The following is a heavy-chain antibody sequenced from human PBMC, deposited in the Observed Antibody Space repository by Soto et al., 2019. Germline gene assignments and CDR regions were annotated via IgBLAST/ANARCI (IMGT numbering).Heavy chain of an antibody. CDR3: AREVSDWFDP. V-gene: IGHV1-8*01. CDR2: MNPNSGNT. Sequence: QVQLVQSGAEVKKPGASVKVSCKASGYTFTSYDINWVRQATGQGLEWMGWMNPNSGNTGYAQKFXGXVXMXGNTSISTAYMELRRLRSEDTGVYYCAREVSDWFDPWGQGTLVTVSS. J-gene: IGHJ5*02. CDR1: GYTFTSYD. D-gene: IGHD2-8*01.